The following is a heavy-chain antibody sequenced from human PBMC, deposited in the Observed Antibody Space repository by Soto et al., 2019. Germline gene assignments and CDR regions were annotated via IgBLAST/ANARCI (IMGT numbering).Heavy chain of an antibody. CDR1: GGSISSYD. V-gene: IGHV4-59*01. CDR3: ARRYGDAVDY. CDR2: IYYSGST. Sequence: SETLSLTCAVSGGSISSYDWSWIRQPPGKGLEWIGYIYYSGSTNYNPSLKSRVTISVDTSKNQFSLKLSSVTAADTAVYYCARRYGDAVDYWGQGTLVTVSS. J-gene: IGHJ4*02. D-gene: IGHD4-17*01.